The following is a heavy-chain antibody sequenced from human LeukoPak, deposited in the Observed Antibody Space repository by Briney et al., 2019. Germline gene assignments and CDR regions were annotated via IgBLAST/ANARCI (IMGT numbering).Heavy chain of an antibody. CDR2: INHSGST. J-gene: IGHJ4*02. V-gene: IGHV4-34*01. Sequence: SETLPLTCAGYGGSFSGYYWSGIRQPPGKGLEWIGEINHSGSTNYKPSLKSRVTISVDTSKNQFSLKLSTVAAAGTAVFYCAGGVFIQDYCGQGTLVTVSS. CDR1: GGSFSGYY. CDR3: AGGVFIQDY. D-gene: IGHD2-21*01.